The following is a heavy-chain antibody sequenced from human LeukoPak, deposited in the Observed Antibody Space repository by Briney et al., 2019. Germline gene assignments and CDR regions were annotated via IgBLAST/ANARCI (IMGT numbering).Heavy chain of an antibody. D-gene: IGHD6-6*01. CDR3: ARGVAARDVADYYYYYMDV. J-gene: IGHJ6*03. Sequence: SETLSLTCAVSGGSISSGGYSWSWIRQPPGKGLEWIGYIHYSDTYYNPSLRSRVTILVDTSKNQFSLKLSSVTVADTAVYYCARGVAARDVADYYYYYMDVWGKGTTVTVSS. V-gene: IGHV4-30-4*07. CDR1: GGSISSGGYS. CDR2: IHYSDT.